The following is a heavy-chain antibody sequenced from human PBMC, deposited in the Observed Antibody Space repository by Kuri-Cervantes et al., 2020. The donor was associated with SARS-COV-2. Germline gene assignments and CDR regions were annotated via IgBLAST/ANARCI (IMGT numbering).Heavy chain of an antibody. J-gene: IGHJ3*02. D-gene: IGHD2-2*01. CDR2: ISSSSSYI. CDR1: GFTFSSYS. V-gene: IGHV3-21*04. Sequence: GESLKISCAASGFTFSSYSMNWVRQAPGKGLEWVSSISSSSSYIYYADSVKGRFTISRDNAKNSLYLQMNSLRAEDTAVYYCAKDWEDIVVVPAAHSPDAFDIWGQGTMVTVSS. CDR3: AKDWEDIVVVPAAHSPDAFDI.